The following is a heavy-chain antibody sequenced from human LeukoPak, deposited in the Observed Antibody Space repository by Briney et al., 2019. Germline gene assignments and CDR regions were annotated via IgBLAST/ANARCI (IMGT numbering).Heavy chain of an antibody. Sequence: PGGSLRLSCAASGFTFSSYWMSWVRQAPGKELEWVANIKQDGSEKYYVDSVKGRFTISRDNAKNSLYLQMNSLRAEDTAVYYCARISRGLRGWFDPWGQGTLVTVSS. J-gene: IGHJ5*02. CDR2: IKQDGSEK. V-gene: IGHV3-7*01. CDR1: GFTFSSYW. D-gene: IGHD3-3*01. CDR3: ARISRGLRGWFDP.